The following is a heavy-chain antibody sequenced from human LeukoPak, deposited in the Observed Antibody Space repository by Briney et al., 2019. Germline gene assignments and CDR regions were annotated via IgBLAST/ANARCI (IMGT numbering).Heavy chain of an antibody. V-gene: IGHV4-61*01. Sequence: PSETLSLTCTVSGASVSSGPYYWSWIRQPPGEGLEWIGWENNYNVSLKSRVIISVDRSKNQFSLTFISVTAADTAVYYCAKEGGYYGSGSSWPFVYWGQGTLVTVSS. CDR1: GASVSSGPYY. J-gene: IGHJ4*02. CDR3: AKEGGYYGSGSSWPFVY. D-gene: IGHD3-10*01. CDR2: WEN.